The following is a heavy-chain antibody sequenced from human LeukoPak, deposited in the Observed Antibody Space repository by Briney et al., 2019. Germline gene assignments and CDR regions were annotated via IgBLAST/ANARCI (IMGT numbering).Heavy chain of an antibody. J-gene: IGHJ6*03. Sequence: GGSLRLSCAASGFLVSSDYMNWVRQAPGKGLEWVSVIYSGGSTYYGDSVKGRFTISRDNSRNTLYLQMNSLRPEDTAVYYCARVDIVPSGNRLYYYYYMDVWGKGTTVTVSS. CDR1: GFLVSSDY. D-gene: IGHD5-12*01. CDR2: IYSGGST. CDR3: ARVDIVPSGNRLYYYYYMDV. V-gene: IGHV3-53*01.